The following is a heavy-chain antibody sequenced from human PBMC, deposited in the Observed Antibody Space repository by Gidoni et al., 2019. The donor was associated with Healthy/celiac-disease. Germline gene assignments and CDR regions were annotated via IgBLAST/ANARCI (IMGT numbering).Heavy chain of an antibody. D-gene: IGHD3-10*01. J-gene: IGHJ3*02. Sequence: QVQLQESGPGLVKPSKTLSLTCTVSGGSIRRGGSSWSWIRQHPGKGLEWIGYIYYSGSTYYNPSLKSRVTISVDTSKNQFSLKLSSVTAADTAVYYCARGVTMVRGVISPNRAFDIWGQGTMVTVSS. CDR1: GGSIRRGGSS. V-gene: IGHV4-31*03. CDR3: ARGVTMVRGVISPNRAFDI. CDR2: IYYSGST.